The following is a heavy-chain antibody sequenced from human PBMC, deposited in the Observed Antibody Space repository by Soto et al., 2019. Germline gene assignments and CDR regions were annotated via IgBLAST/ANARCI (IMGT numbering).Heavy chain of an antibody. CDR2: IYYSGST. CDR1: GGSISSYY. J-gene: IGHJ4*02. CDR3: ARDGYNSLFDY. Sequence: SETLSLTCTVSGGSISSYYWSWIRQPPGKGLEWIGYIYYSGSTNYNPSLKSRVTISVDTSKNQFSLKLSSVTAADTAVYYCARDGYNSLFDYWGQGXLVTVSS. D-gene: IGHD5-12*01. V-gene: IGHV4-59*01.